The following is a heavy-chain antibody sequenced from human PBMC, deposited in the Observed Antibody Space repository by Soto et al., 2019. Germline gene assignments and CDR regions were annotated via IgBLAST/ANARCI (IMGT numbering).Heavy chain of an antibody. Sequence: GGSLRLSCAASGLTVSGKKYVAWVRQAPGKVLEWVSALYDGDGSFYSDSVKGRFTTSSDSSKTTVYLQMNDLSPADTAVYYCATWHEREHAYDVWGQGTTVTVSS. CDR3: ATWHEREHAYDV. CDR2: LYDGDGS. CDR1: GLTVSGKKY. J-gene: IGHJ3*01. D-gene: IGHD1-1*01. V-gene: IGHV3-53*01.